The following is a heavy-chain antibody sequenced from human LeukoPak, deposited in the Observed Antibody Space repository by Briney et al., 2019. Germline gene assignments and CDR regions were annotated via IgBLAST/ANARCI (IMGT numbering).Heavy chain of an antibody. CDR3: ARALAAAAGRRAAMMGD. CDR1: GYTFTSYY. CDR2: INPSGGST. D-gene: IGHD6-13*01. J-gene: IGHJ4*02. Sequence: ASVKVSCKASGYTFTSYYMHWVRQAPGQGLEWMGIINPSGGSTSYVQKFQGRVTMTRDMSTSTVYMELSSLRSEDTAVYYCARALAAAAGRRAAMMGDWGQGTPVTVSS. V-gene: IGHV1-46*01.